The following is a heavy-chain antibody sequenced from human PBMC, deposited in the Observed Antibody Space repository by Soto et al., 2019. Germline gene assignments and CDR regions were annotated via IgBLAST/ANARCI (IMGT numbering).Heavy chain of an antibody. V-gene: IGHV4-34*01. D-gene: IGHD2-8*02. CDR3: ARDKITGLFDY. Sequence: PSETLSLTCAVYGGSFSSYYWSLIRQPPGKGPEWIGEINHSGSTNYNPSLKSRVTILVDTSKNQFSLKLTSVTAADTAVYYCARDKITGLFDYWGQGTLVTVSS. CDR2: INHSGST. J-gene: IGHJ4*02. CDR1: GGSFSSYY.